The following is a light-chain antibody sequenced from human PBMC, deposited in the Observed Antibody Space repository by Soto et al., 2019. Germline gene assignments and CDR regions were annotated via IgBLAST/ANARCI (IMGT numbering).Light chain of an antibody. CDR1: QSLVYSDGKTY. CDR3: MQGTHWRWT. J-gene: IGKJ1*01. CDR2: QVS. Sequence: DVVMTQSPLSLPVTLGQPASISCRSSQSLVYSDGKTYLNWFQQRPGQSPRRLIYQVSNRDPGVPDRFTGIGSGTDFTLKISRVEAEDLGVYYCMQGTHWRWTFGQGTKVEI. V-gene: IGKV2-30*01.